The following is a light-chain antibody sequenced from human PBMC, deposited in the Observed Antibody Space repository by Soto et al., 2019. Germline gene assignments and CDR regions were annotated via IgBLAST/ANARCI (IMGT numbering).Light chain of an antibody. Sequence: QSVLTQPPSVSAAPGQAVTISCSGSSSNIGNNFLSWYQQLPGTAPKLLIYENNKRPSGIPDRFSGSKSGTSATLGIGGLQTGDEADYYCGTWDNSLSAWVFGGGTKLTVL. V-gene: IGLV1-51*02. CDR2: ENN. CDR1: SSNIGNNF. J-gene: IGLJ3*02. CDR3: GTWDNSLSAWV.